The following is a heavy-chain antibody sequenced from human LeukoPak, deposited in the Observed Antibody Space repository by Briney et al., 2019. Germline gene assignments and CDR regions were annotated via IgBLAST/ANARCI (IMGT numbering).Heavy chain of an antibody. CDR2: IYYSGTT. CDR1: GGSISSSYKY. J-gene: IGHJ5*02. Sequence: SETLSLTCTVSGGSISSSYKYWGWVRQPPGRGLEWIGSIYYSGTTYHNPSLKSRVTISVDTSKNQFSLKLTSVTAADTAVYYCARSTASEGPAHNWFDPWGQGTLVIVSS. CDR3: ARSTASEGPAHNWFDP. D-gene: IGHD2-2*01. V-gene: IGHV4-39*01.